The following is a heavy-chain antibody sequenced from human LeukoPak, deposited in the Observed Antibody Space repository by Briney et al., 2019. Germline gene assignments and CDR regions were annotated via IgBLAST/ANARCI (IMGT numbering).Heavy chain of an antibody. J-gene: IGHJ3*02. CDR1: GGSISSGGYY. CDR2: IYHSGST. V-gene: IGHV4-30-2*01. Sequence: PSETLSLTCTVSGGSISSGGYYWSWIRQPPGKGLEWIGYIYHSGSTYYNPSLKSRVTISVDRSKNQFSLKLSSVTAADTAVYYCARDTPLLPNAFDIWGQGTMVTVSS. D-gene: IGHD3-10*01. CDR3: ARDTPLLPNAFDI.